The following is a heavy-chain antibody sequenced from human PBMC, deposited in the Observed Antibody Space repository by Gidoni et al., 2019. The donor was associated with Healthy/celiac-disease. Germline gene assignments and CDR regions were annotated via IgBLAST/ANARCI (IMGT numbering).Heavy chain of an antibody. CDR2: IIGIVFST. J-gene: IGHJ3*02. CDR3: SKDREYCSGGICYHHRGAFDI. V-gene: IGHV3-23*01. Sequence: EVQLLESGGGLVQPGGSLRLSCSASGFTFSSDAQRLVRQAPGKGLGWFSAIIGIVFSTYDAASVNGRFTISRDNSKISLYLQMNSLRSEETAVYYCSKDREYCSGGICYHHRGAFDIWGQGTMVTVSS. CDR1: GFTFSSDA. D-gene: IGHD2-15*01.